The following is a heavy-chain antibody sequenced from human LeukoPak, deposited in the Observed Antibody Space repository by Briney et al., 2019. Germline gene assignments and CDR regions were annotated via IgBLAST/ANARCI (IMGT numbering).Heavy chain of an antibody. CDR1: GFTFSDSA. V-gene: IGHV3-73*01. J-gene: IGHJ1*01. D-gene: IGHD2-21*02. CDR3: AKDRGPYCGGDCFFQH. Sequence: GGSLRLSCAASGFTFSDSAIHWVRQASGKGLEWVGRIRSKANNYATAYAVSVKGRFTVSRDDSKNTLYLQMNSLRAEDTAVYYCAKDRGPYCGGDCFFQHWGQGTLVTVSS. CDR2: IRSKANNYAT.